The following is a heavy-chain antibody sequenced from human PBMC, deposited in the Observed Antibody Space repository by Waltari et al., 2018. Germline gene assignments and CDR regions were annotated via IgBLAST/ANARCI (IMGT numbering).Heavy chain of an antibody. J-gene: IGHJ4*02. D-gene: IGHD2-21*02. V-gene: IGHV3-23*01. CDR1: GSTFSTLA. CDR3: VKGDWGDC. Sequence: EVQLLESGGGLIQPGGSLRRSCAAAGSTFSTLAMNWVRQAPGGGLQGVYVIITSRETCSADSVKGRVTSSRDNSKNILYLQMNSLRADDTAVYYCVKGDWGDCWGQGTLVTVSS. CDR2: IITSRET.